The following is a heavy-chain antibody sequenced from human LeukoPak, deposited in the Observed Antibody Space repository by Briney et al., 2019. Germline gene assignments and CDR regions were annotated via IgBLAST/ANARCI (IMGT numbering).Heavy chain of an antibody. D-gene: IGHD2-15*01. CDR1: GFTFSDYY. Sequence: GGSLRLSCAASGFTFSDYYMSWIRQAPGKGLEWVSYISSSGSTIYYADSVKGRFTISRDNAKNSLYLQMNSLRAEDTAVYYCARDLCSGGSSYYEWNWFDPWGQGTLVTVSS. CDR3: ARDLCSGGSSYYEWNWFDP. J-gene: IGHJ5*02. V-gene: IGHV3-11*01. CDR2: ISSSGSTI.